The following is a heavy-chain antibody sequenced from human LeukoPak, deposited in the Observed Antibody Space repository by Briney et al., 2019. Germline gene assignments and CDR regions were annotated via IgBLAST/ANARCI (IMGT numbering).Heavy chain of an antibody. D-gene: IGHD4-23*01. V-gene: IGHV4-4*02. Sequence: SETLSLTCAVSGVSISSSNWWSWVRQPPGKGLEWIGEIYHSGSTYYNSSLKSRVTISVDTSKNQFSLKLSSVTAADTAVYYCARSYGGNSWFDPWGQGTLVTVSS. CDR3: ARSYGGNSWFDP. J-gene: IGHJ5*02. CDR2: IYHSGST. CDR1: GVSISSSNW.